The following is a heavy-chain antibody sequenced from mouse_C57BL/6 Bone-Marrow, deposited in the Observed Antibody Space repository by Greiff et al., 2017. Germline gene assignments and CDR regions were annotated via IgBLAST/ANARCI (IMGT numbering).Heavy chain of an antibody. D-gene: IGHD3-2*02. V-gene: IGHV1-12*01. CDR3: ARGAAQATSLYYFDY. CDR1: GYTFTSYN. Sequence: LQQSGAELVRPGASVKMSCKASGYTFTSYNMHWVKQTPRQGLEWIGAIYPGNGDTSYNQKFKGKATLTVDKSSSTAYMQLSSLTSEDSAVYFGARGAAQATSLYYFDYWGQGTTLTVSS. CDR2: IYPGNGDT. J-gene: IGHJ2*01.